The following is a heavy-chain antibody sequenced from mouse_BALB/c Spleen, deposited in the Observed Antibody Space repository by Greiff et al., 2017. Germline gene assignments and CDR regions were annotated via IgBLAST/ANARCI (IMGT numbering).Heavy chain of an antibody. Sequence: QVQLKESGPGLVAPSQSLSITCTVSGFSLTSYGVHWVRQPPGKGLEWLGVIWAGGSTNYNSALMSRLSISKDNSKSQVFLKMSSLQTDDTAMYYCARDPHSLLRLDYAMDYWGQGTSVTVSS. CDR1: GFSLTSYG. CDR3: ARDPHSLLRLDYAMDY. V-gene: IGHV2-9*02. D-gene: IGHD1-2*01. CDR2: IWAGGST. J-gene: IGHJ4*01.